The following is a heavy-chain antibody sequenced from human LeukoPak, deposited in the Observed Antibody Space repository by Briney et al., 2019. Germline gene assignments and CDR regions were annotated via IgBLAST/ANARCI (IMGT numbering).Heavy chain of an antibody. CDR3: AQVRPPSGSGWYGGDDY. V-gene: IGHV3-7*03. CDR1: GFTFSSYW. CDR2: IKQDGSEK. D-gene: IGHD6-19*01. Sequence: GGSLRLSCAASGFTFSSYWMSWVPQAPGKGLEWVANIKQDGSEKYYVDSVKGRFTISRDNSKNTLYLQMNSLRVEDTAVYYCAQVRPPSGSGWYGGDDYWGQGTLVTVSS. J-gene: IGHJ4*02.